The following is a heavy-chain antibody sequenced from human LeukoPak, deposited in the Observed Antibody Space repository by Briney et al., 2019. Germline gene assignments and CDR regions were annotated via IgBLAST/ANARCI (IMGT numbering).Heavy chain of an antibody. CDR3: ARDQWSSWYGLDAFDI. D-gene: IGHD6-13*01. CDR1: GFTFSSYG. J-gene: IGHJ3*02. CDR2: IWYDGSNK. V-gene: IGHV3-33*01. Sequence: GRSLRLSCAASGFTFSSYGMHWVRQAPGKGLEWVAVIWYDGSNKYYADSVKGRFTISRDNSKNTLYLQMNSLRAEDTAVYYCARDQWSSWYGLDAFDIWGQGTMVTVSS.